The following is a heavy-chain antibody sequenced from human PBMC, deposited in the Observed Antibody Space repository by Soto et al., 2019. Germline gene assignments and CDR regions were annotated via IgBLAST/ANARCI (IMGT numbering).Heavy chain of an antibody. J-gene: IGHJ6*02. D-gene: IGHD1-26*01. CDR3: AREASSVSGPDYYYYYGMDV. Sequence: GGSLRLSCAASGFTVSSNYMSWVRQAPGKGLEWVSVIYSGGSTYYADSVKGRFTISRDNSKNTLYLKMNSLRAEDTAVYYCAREASSVSGPDYYYYYGMDVWGQGTTVTVSS. V-gene: IGHV3-53*01. CDR2: IYSGGST. CDR1: GFTVSSNY.